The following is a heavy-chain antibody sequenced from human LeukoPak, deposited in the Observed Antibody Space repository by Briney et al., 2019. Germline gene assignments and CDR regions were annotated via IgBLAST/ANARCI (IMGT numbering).Heavy chain of an antibody. CDR3: ARVGDRRSDYFDY. J-gene: IGHJ4*02. V-gene: IGHV1-69*13. Sequence: SVKVTCKASGGTFSSYAISWVRQAPGQGLEWMGGIIPIFGTANYAQKFQGRVTITADESTSTAYMELSSLRSEDTAVYYCARVGDRRSDYFDYWGQGTLVTVSS. CDR2: IIPIFGTA. CDR1: GGTFSSYA. D-gene: IGHD3-3*01.